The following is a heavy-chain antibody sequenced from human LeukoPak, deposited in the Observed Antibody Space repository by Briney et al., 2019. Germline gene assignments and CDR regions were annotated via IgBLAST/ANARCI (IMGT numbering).Heavy chain of an antibody. CDR3: AVHLPGDYLDP. J-gene: IGHJ5*02. CDR2: MNPDSGNT. Sequence: WMGWMNPDSGNTDFAQKFQGRVTMTRNTSISTAYMELSSLTSEDTAVYYCAVHLPGDYLDPWGQGTLVTVSS. V-gene: IGHV1-8*01. D-gene: IGHD4-17*01.